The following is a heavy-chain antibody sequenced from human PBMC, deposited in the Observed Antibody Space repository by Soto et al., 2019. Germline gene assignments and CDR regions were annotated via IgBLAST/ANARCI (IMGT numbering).Heavy chain of an antibody. V-gene: IGHV1-69*02. CDR2: IIPILGIA. J-gene: IGHJ4*02. Sequence: QVQLVQSGAEVKKPGSSVKVSCKASGGTFSSYTISWVRQAPGQGLEWMGRIIPILGIANYAQKFQGRVTITADKSTSTAYRELSSLRSEDTAVYYCASSVGVTTETWGRGYYFDYWGQGTLVTVSS. CDR1: GGTFSSYT. D-gene: IGHD4-17*01. CDR3: ASSVGVTTETWGRGYYFDY.